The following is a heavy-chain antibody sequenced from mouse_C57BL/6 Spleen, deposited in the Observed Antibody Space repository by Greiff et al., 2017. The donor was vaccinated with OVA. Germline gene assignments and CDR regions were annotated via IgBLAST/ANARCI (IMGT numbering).Heavy chain of an antibody. CDR1: GFTFTDYY. CDR2: IRNKANGYTT. Sequence: EVQLKESGGGLVQPGGFLSLSCAASGFTFTDYYMSWVRQPPGKALEWLGFIRNKANGYTTEYRASVTGRFTISRDNSQCILYLQMNALRSEDSATYFCARYDSSGYPAWCSYWGQGTLVTVSA. CDR3: ARYDSSGYPAWCSY. V-gene: IGHV7-3*01. J-gene: IGHJ3*01. D-gene: IGHD3-2*02.